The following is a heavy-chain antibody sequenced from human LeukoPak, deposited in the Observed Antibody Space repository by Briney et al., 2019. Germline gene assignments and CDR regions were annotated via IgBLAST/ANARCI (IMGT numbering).Heavy chain of an antibody. CDR1: GFTFSSYS. CDR2: ISSSSSYL. V-gene: IGHV3-21*01. D-gene: IGHD3/OR15-3a*01. Sequence: PGGSLRLSCAASGFTFSSYSMNWVRQAPGKGLEWVSSISSSSSYLYYADSVKGRFTISRDNAKNSLYLQMNSLRAEDTAVYYCARGTGRYYYGMDVWGQGTTVTVSS. J-gene: IGHJ6*02. CDR3: ARGTGRYYYGMDV.